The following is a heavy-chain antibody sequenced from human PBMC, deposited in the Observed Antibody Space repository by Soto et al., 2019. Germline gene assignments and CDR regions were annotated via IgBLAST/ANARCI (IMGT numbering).Heavy chain of an antibody. CDR1: GFTFSSYA. CDR2: ISGSGGST. CDR3: AKATYCSGSSCYPYYFDF. V-gene: IGHV3-23*01. D-gene: IGHD2-15*01. J-gene: IGHJ4*02. Sequence: EVQLLESGGGLVQPGGSLRLSCAASGFTFSSYAMSWVRQPPGKGLEWVSTISGSGGSTYYADSVKDRFTISRDNSKNTLYLLMNSLRAEDTAVYYCAKATYCSGSSCYPYYFDFWGQGTLVTVSS.